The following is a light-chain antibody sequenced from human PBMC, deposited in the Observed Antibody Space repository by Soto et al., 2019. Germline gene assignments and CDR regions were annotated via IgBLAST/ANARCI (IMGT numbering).Light chain of an antibody. V-gene: IGKV1-27*01. CDR2: AAF. J-gene: IGKJ3*01. CDR3: HNYNSASYT. CDR1: QGIRNS. Sequence: DIQMTQSPSSLSASVGDRVTITCRASQGIRNSLAWYQQKPGKVPKLLISAAFTLQSGVPSRFSGSGSGTDFTLTISSLQPEDVATYYCHNYNSASYTFGPGTKVDIK.